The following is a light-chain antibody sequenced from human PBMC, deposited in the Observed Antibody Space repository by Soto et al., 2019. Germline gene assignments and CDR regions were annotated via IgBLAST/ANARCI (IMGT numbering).Light chain of an antibody. CDR3: SSYTTRSTWV. Sequence: QSALTQPASVSGSPGQSITISCTGTSSDVGGYKYVSWFQQHPGEAPKLMIYEVSNRPSGVSNRFSASKSGNTASLTISGLQAEDEADYYCSSYTTRSTWVFGGGTKLTVL. CDR1: SSDVGGYKY. J-gene: IGLJ3*02. V-gene: IGLV2-14*01. CDR2: EVS.